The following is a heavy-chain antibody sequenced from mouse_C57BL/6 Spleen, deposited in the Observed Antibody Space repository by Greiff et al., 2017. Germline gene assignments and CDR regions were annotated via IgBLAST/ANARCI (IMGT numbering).Heavy chain of an antibody. V-gene: IGHV1-15*01. CDR3: TREGVKYYGSSPWFAS. J-gene: IGHJ3*01. D-gene: IGHD1-1*01. CDR2: IDPETGGT. Sequence: QVHVKQSGAELVRPGASVTLSCKASGYTFTDYEMHWVKQTPVHGLEWIGAIDPETGGTAYNQKFKGKAILTADKSSRTAYMELRSLTSEDSAVYYCTREGVKYYGSSPWFASRGQGAL. CDR1: GYTFTDYE.